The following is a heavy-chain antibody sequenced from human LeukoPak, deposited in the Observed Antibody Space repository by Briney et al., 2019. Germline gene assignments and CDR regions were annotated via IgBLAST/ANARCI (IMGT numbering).Heavy chain of an antibody. V-gene: IGHV1-69*13. J-gene: IGHJ4*02. CDR1: GGTFSSYA. CDR2: IIPIFGTA. Sequence: GASVKVSCKASGGTFSSYAISWVRQAPGQGLEWMGGIIPIFGTANYAQKFQGRVTITADESTSTAYMELSSLRSEDTAVYYCASAAGDIAVAGTLFDYWGQGTLVTVSS. D-gene: IGHD6-19*01. CDR3: ASAAGDIAVAGTLFDY.